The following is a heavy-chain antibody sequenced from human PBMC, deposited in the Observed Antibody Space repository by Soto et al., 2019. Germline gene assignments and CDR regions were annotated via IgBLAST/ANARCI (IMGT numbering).Heavy chain of an antibody. CDR3: ARDSIAVAGYEFSYYYGMDV. J-gene: IGHJ6*02. V-gene: IGHV1-2*04. CDR1: GYTFTGYY. D-gene: IGHD6-19*01. CDR2: INPNSGGT. Sequence: GAAVKVSCKASGYTFTGYYMHWVRQAPGQGLEWMGWINPNSGGTNYAQKFQGWVTMTRDTSISTAYMELSRLRSDDTAVYYCARDSIAVAGYEFSYYYGMDVWGQGTTVTVSS.